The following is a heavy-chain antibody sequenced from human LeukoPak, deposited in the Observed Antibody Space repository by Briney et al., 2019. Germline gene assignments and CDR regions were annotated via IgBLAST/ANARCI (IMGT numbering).Heavy chain of an antibody. Sequence: SETLSLTCTVSGGSISSFYWNWIRQPPGKGLEWIGYIYHSESTNYNPSLKGRVTTSADTSKNQFSLKLSSVTAADTAVYYCARGTSYSGATFLYWGQGTLVTVSS. CDR2: IYHSEST. D-gene: IGHD1-26*01. V-gene: IGHV4-59*01. CDR1: GGSISSFY. J-gene: IGHJ1*01. CDR3: ARGTSYSGATFLY.